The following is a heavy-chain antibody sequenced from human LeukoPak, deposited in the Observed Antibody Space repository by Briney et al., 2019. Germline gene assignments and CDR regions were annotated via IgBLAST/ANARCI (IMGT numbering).Heavy chain of an antibody. V-gene: IGHV4-61*02. CDR3: ARDVVPNSSWRYYYYMDV. J-gene: IGHJ6*03. Sequence: PSETLSLTCTVSGGSISSGSYYWSWIRQPAGKGLEWIGRIYTSGSTNYNPSLKSRVTISVDTSKNQFSLKLSSVTAADTAVYYCARDVVPNSSWRYYYYMDVWGKGTTVTVSS. D-gene: IGHD6-13*01. CDR2: IYTSGST. CDR1: GGSISSGSYY.